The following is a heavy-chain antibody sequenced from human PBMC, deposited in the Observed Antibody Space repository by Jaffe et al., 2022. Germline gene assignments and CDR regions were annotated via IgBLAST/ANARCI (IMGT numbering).Heavy chain of an antibody. CDR1: GFTFSSYG. Sequence: QVQLVESGGGVVQPGGSLRLSCAASGFTFSSYGMHWVRQAPGKGLEWVAFIRYDGSNKYYADSVKGRFTISRDNSKNTLYLQMNSLRAEDTAVYYCAKEGRQQLGPLDYWGQGTLVTVSS. J-gene: IGHJ4*02. V-gene: IGHV3-30*02. CDR2: IRYDGSNK. CDR3: AKEGRQQLGPLDY. D-gene: IGHD6-13*01.